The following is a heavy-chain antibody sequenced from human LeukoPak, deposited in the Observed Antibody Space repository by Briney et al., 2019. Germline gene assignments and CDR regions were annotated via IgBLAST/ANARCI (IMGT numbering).Heavy chain of an antibody. CDR1: GFTFSNAW. CDR2: IKSKTDGGAT. J-gene: IGHJ4*02. D-gene: IGHD3-22*01. Sequence: KPGGSLRLSCAASGFTFSNAWMSWVRQAPGKGLEWVGRIKSKTDGGATHYAAPVKGRFTISRDDSENTLYLQMNSLKTGDTAVYYCTTEAYYYDSGAIKYFDYWGQGTLVTVSS. CDR3: TTEAYYYDSGAIKYFDY. V-gene: IGHV3-15*01.